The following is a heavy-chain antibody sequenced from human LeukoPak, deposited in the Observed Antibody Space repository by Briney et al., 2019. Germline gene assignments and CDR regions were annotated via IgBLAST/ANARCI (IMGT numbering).Heavy chain of an antibody. CDR1: GGSISSSSYY. D-gene: IGHD6-6*01. Sequence: SETLSLTCTVSGGSISSSSYYWGWIRQLPGKGLEWIGSIYYSGSTYYNPSLKSRVTISVDTSKNQFSLKLSSVTAADTAVYYCARQAARLFDYWGQGTLVTVSS. V-gene: IGHV4-39*01. CDR3: ARQAARLFDY. J-gene: IGHJ4*02. CDR2: IYYSGST.